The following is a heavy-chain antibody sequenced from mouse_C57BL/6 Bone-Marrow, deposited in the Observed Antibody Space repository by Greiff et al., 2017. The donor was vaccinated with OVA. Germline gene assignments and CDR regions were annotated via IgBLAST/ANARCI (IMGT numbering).Heavy chain of an antibody. Sequence: QVQLQQSGPELVKPGASVKISCKASGYAFSSSWMNWVKQRPGKGLEWIGRIYPGDGDTNYNGKFKGKATLTADKSSSTAYMQLSSLTSEDSAVYFCARKTTVVENWGQGTLVTVSA. CDR1: GYAFSSSW. V-gene: IGHV1-82*01. CDR2: IYPGDGDT. CDR3: ARKTTVVEN. D-gene: IGHD1-1*01. J-gene: IGHJ3*01.